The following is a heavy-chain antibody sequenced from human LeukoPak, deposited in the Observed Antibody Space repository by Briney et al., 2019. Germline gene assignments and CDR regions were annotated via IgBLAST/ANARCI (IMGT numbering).Heavy chain of an antibody. CDR1: GGTFSSYT. CDR3: ARDAYCSGGSCYNDY. J-gene: IGHJ4*02. V-gene: IGHV1-69*04. Sequence: EASVKVSCKASGGTFSSYTISWVRQAPGQGLEWMGRIIPILGIANYAQKFQSRVTITADKSTSTAYMELSSLRSEDTAVYYCARDAYCSGGSCYNDYWGQGTLVTVSS. CDR2: IIPILGIA. D-gene: IGHD2-15*01.